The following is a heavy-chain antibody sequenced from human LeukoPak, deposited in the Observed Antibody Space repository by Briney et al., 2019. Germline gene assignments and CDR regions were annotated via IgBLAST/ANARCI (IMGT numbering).Heavy chain of an antibody. J-gene: IGHJ3*02. CDR2: IQKDGSER. CDR3: ARDRDYYDSGAYYDGLDI. V-gene: IGHV3-7*03. D-gene: IGHD3-22*01. Sequence: GGSLRLSCAASEFTFGSYAMHWVRQAPGEGREWVSSIQKDGSERLCVDSVKGRFTISRDNARNSLYLQMNSLRVEDTAVYYCARDRDYYDSGAYYDGLDIWGQGTRVTVSS. CDR1: EFTFGSYA.